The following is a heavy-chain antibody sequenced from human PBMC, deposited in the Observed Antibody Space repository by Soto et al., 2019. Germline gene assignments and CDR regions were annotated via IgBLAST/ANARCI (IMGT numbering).Heavy chain of an antibody. CDR3: AMVYNYVTPTPQDV. Sequence: QVQLVQSGAEVRKPGSSVKVSCKASGYIFVNYGIAWVRQAPGQGLEWMGWISPYSGNTHYAIKVQGRLTMTTDTSTSAADIDLGSLPSDDTAVYYSAMVYNYVTPTPQDVWGQGTTCTVS. V-gene: IGHV1-18*01. CDR1: GYIFVNYG. D-gene: IGHD3-16*01. CDR2: ISPYSGNT. J-gene: IGHJ6*02.